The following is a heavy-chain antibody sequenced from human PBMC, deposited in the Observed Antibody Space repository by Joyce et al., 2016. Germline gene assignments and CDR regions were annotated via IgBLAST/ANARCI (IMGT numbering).Heavy chain of an antibody. CDR3: HSGVEWLGAEDFQQ. V-gene: IGHV3-15*01. J-gene: IGHJ1*01. CDR2: IKSKSDGGTI. D-gene: IGHD6-19*01. CDR1: GFSFSNAW. Sequence: EVQLVESGGGLVKPGGSLRLSCAASGFSFSNAWMTWVRQAPGKGLEWVGRIKSKSDGGTIDDAARVKGRVSIARDDSTKTWYREMKSLKTKDTAVYYCHSGVEWLGAEDFQQWGQGTLVTVSS.